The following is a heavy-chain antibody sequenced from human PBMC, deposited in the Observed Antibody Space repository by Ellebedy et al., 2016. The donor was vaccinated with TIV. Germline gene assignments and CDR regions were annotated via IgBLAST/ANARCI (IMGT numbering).Heavy chain of an antibody. CDR2: IYSGGTT. V-gene: IGHV3-53*01. CDR3: ARKRDTGNYNSDVAFDI. Sequence: GGSLRLSCAASGFSVSRQYMSWVRQAPGKGLEWVSLIYSGGTTYYADSVRGRFTISRDNAKNSLYLQMNSLRAEDTAVYYCARKRDTGNYNSDVAFDIWGQGTKVTVSS. CDR1: GFSVSRQY. D-gene: IGHD3-9*01. J-gene: IGHJ3*02.